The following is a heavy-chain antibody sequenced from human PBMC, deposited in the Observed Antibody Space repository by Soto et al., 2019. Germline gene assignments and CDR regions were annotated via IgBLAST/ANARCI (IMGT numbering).Heavy chain of an antibody. V-gene: IGHV3-7*01. CDR1: GFTFSSYW. D-gene: IGHD4-17*01. Sequence: GGSLRLSCAASGFTFSSYWMTWVRQAPGKGLEWVANIKQDGSEKYHVDSVEGRFTISRDNARNLLYLHMNSLRAEDTAVYYCARESDYGMNYFDYWGQGTLVTVSS. CDR3: ARESDYGMNYFDY. J-gene: IGHJ4*02. CDR2: IKQDGSEK.